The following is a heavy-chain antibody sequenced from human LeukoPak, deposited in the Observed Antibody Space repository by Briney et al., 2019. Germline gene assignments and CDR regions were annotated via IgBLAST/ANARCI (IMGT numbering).Heavy chain of an antibody. CDR2: ISGGGVST. CDR1: GFTYSSYD. CDR3: ARAGFSWRGNLDY. J-gene: IGHJ4*02. V-gene: IGHV3-23*01. Sequence: PGGSLRLSCAASGFTYSSYDMSWVRQAPGKGLEWVSGISGGGVSTYYSDYVKGRFTISRDNSRHTLDLQVNSLRAEDTAVYYCARAGFSWRGNLDYWGRETVLTVSS. D-gene: IGHD3-16*01.